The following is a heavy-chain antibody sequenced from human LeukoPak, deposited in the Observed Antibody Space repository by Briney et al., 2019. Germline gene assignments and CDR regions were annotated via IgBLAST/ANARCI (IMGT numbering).Heavy chain of an antibody. Sequence: GGSLRLSCGASGFTFSDYGMSWVRQAPGKGLEWVSGISGRGDKKYCADSVKGRFTISRDNSKNTVYLQMNSLGGEDTAVYYCAKGRIAPDYWGQGTLVTVSS. V-gene: IGHV3-23*01. CDR1: GFTFSDYG. D-gene: IGHD6-13*01. CDR3: AKGRIAPDY. J-gene: IGHJ4*02. CDR2: ISGRGDKK.